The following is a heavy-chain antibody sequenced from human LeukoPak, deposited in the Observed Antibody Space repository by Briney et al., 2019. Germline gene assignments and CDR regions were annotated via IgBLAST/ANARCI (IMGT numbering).Heavy chain of an antibody. CDR1: GFTVSSNY. CDR2: IYSGGST. Sequence: GGSLRLSCAASGFTVSSNYMSWVRQAPGKGLEWVSVIYSGGSTYYADSVKGRFTISRDNSKNTLYLQMNSLRAEDTAVYYCANHLACGSTSCPPFDDWGQGTLVTVSS. J-gene: IGHJ4*02. V-gene: IGHV3-53*01. CDR3: ANHLACGSTSCPPFDD. D-gene: IGHD2-2*01.